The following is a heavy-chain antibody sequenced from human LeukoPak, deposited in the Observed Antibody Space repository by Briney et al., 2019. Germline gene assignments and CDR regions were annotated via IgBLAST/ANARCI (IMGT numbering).Heavy chain of an antibody. D-gene: IGHD3-10*01. V-gene: IGHV3-23*01. CDR3: AKNAYNYYGADDYYYYMDV. J-gene: IGHJ6*03. CDR2: ISGSDGST. CDR1: GFTFSSYA. Sequence: GGSLRLSCAASGFTFSSYAMSWVRQAPGEGLEWVSAISGSDGSTYYADSVKGRFTISRDNSKNTLYLQMNRMRGENTAVYSCAKNAYNYYGADDYYYYMDVWGKGTTVTVSS.